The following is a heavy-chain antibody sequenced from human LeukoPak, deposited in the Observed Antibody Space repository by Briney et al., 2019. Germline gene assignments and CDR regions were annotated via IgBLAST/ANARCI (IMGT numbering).Heavy chain of an antibody. Sequence: GGSLRLSCAASGFTFSSYSMNWVRQAPGKGLEWGSSISSSSSYIYYADSVKGRFTISRDNAKNSLYLQMNSLRAEDTAVYYCASDLYICVAGAGCYGFYYCGQGTPVTVSS. J-gene: IGHJ4*02. CDR3: ASDLYICVAGAGCYGFYY. CDR2: ISSSSSYI. V-gene: IGHV3-21*01. D-gene: IGHD6-19*01. CDR1: GFTFSSYS.